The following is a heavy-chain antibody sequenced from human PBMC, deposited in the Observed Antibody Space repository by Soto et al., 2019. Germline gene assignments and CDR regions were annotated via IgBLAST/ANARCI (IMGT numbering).Heavy chain of an antibody. CDR1: GFTFSSYG. V-gene: IGHV3-30*18. D-gene: IGHD3-3*01. Sequence: PGGSLRLSCAASGFTFSSYGMHWVRQAPGKGLEWVAVISYDGSNKYYADSVKGRFTISRDNSKNTLYLQMNSLRAEDTAVYYCAKEGVALDYWGQGTLVTVSS. J-gene: IGHJ4*02. CDR3: AKEGVALDY. CDR2: ISYDGSNK.